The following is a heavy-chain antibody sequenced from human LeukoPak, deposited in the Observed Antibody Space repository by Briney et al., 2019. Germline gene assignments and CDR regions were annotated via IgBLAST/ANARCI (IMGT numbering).Heavy chain of an antibody. D-gene: IGHD2-8*01. J-gene: IGHJ4*02. V-gene: IGHV3-23*01. CDR2: ISGSGDST. CDR1: XX. CDR3: AKVSGYCTNGVCFSYY. Sequence: XXMXXXRQAPXKGLEWVSAISGSGDSTYYYADSVKGRFTISRDNSKNTLYLQMNSLRAEDTAVYYCAKVSGYCTNGVCFSYYWGQGTLVTVSS.